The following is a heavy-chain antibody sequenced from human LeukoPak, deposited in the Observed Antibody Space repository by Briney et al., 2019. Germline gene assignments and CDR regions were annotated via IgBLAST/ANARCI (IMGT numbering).Heavy chain of an antibody. CDR1: GYTFTGYY. D-gene: IGHD4-23*01. CDR3: ARDLGGNSDY. J-gene: IGHJ4*02. CDR2: INPNSGGT. V-gene: IGHV1-2*02. Sequence: ASVKVSCKASGYTFTGYYMHWVRQAPGQGLEWMGWINPNSGGTNYAQKFQGRVTRTRDTSISTAYMELRSLRSDDTAVYYCARDLGGNSDYWGQGTLVTVSS.